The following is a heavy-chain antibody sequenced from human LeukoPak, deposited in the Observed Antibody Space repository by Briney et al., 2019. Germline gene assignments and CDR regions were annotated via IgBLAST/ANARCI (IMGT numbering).Heavy chain of an antibody. Sequence: GSLRLSCAASGFIFSDYYMSWIRQAPGKGLEWVSYISSSGSTMYYTDSVKGRFTISRDNAKNTLYLQMNTLRAEDTAAYYCAREGYYYGSGRPMPFDPWGQGTLVTVSS. CDR1: GFIFSDYY. CDR3: AREGYYYGSGRPMPFDP. V-gene: IGHV3-11*04. D-gene: IGHD3-10*01. J-gene: IGHJ5*02. CDR2: ISSSGSTM.